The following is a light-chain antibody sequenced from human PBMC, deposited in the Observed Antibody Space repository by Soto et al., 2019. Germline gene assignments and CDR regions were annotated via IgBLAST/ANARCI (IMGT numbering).Light chain of an antibody. CDR2: DAS. CDR3: QQHDCLPLT. CDR1: QDIGNY. J-gene: IGKJ4*01. V-gene: IGKV1-33*01. Sequence: DIQMTQAPSSLSASVGDRVTVTCRASQDIGNYLCWYQQKLGKAPKLLIYDASYLEAGVPSRFSGNGSGTDFTFTISSLQPEDFATYYCQQHDCLPLTFGGGTKVEMK.